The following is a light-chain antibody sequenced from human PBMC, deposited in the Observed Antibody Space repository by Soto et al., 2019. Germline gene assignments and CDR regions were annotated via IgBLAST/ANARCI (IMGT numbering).Light chain of an antibody. CDR3: QQSYSTLLYT. CDR2: AAS. J-gene: IGKJ2*01. Sequence: DIQMTQSPSSLSASVGDRVTITCRASQSISSYLNWYQQKPGKAPKLLLYAASSLQSGVPSRFSGSGSGTEFTLTISSLQPEDFATYYCQQSYSTLLYTFGQGTKLEIK. V-gene: IGKV1-39*01. CDR1: QSISSY.